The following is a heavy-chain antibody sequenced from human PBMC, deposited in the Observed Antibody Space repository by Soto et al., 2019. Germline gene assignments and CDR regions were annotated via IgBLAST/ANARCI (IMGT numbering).Heavy chain of an antibody. CDR2: IFHSGSS. J-gene: IGHJ4*02. V-gene: IGHV4-4*02. CDR1: NESIRSDNW. CDR3: ARRLFVRGTLGYYDY. Sequence: QVHLQESGPGLVKPSETLSLTCSVSNESIRSDNWWSWVRQPPGKGLEWIGEIFHSGSSNNNPSLKSRVTLSVDKTKNEFSLKLNSVTAADTAVYYCARRLFVRGTLGYYDYWGQGTLVTVSS. D-gene: IGHD3-10*02.